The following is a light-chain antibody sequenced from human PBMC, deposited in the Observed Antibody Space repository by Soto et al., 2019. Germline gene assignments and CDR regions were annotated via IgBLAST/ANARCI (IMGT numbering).Light chain of an antibody. CDR2: DVS. CDR1: SSDVGGYNY. J-gene: IGLJ1*01. Sequence: QSALTQPASVSGSPGQSITISCTGTSSDVGGYNYVSWYQQHPGKAPKLMIYDVSNRPSGVSDRFSGSKSGNTASLTISGLQVEDEADYYCNSYTSGSTLVFGTGTKLTVI. V-gene: IGLV2-14*01. CDR3: NSYTSGSTLV.